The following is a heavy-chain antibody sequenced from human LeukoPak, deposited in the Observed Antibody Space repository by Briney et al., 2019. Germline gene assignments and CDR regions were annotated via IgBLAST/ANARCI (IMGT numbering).Heavy chain of an antibody. J-gene: IGHJ4*02. D-gene: IGHD3-16*01. CDR2: ISSSGSTI. CDR3: ARGYAMITFGGVL. CDR1: GFTFSSYE. V-gene: IGHV3-48*03. Sequence: GGSLRLSCAASGFTFSSYEMNWVRQAPGKGLEWVSYISSSGSTIYYADSVKGRFTISRDNAKNSLYLQMNSLRAGDTAVYYCARGYAMITFGGVLWGQGTLVTVSS.